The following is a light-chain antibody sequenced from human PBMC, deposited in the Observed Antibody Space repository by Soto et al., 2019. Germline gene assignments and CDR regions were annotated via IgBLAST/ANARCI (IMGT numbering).Light chain of an antibody. CDR3: FSFTSTNTHV. CDR2: ETS. Sequence: QSVLTQPASVSGSPGQSVTISCTGTSSDFGSYKFVSWYQHHPGTVPKVIIYETSKRPSGVSDRFSGSKSGNTASLTISGLQAEEEADYYCFSFTSTNTHVFGSGTKVTVL. J-gene: IGLJ1*01. V-gene: IGLV2-23*01. CDR1: SSDFGSYKF.